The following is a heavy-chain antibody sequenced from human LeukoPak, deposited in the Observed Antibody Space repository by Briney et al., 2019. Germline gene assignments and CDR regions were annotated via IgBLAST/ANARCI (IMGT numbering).Heavy chain of an antibody. V-gene: IGHV3-7*01. CDR1: GFTFSSYW. J-gene: IGHJ4*02. CDR3: ARALVPAAIDVGVDY. CDR2: IKQDGSEK. Sequence: GGSLRLSCAASGFTFSSYWMSWVRQAPGKGLEWVANIKQDGSEKYYVDSVKGRFTISRDNAKNSLYLQMNSLRAEDTAVYYCARALVPAAIDVGVDYWGQGTLVTVSS. D-gene: IGHD2-2*01.